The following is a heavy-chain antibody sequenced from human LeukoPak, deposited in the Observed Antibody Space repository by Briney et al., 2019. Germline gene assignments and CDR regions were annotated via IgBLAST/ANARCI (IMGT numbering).Heavy chain of an antibody. Sequence: SETLSLTCAVYGGSFSGYYWSWIRQPPGKGLEWIAEISHSGSTNYNPSLKSRVTISVDTSKNQFSLKLSSVTAADTAVYYCARGLGYCSSTSCYRGRANWFDPWGQGTLVTVSS. CDR1: GGSFSGYY. CDR3: ARGLGYCSSTSCYRGRANWFDP. J-gene: IGHJ5*02. V-gene: IGHV4-34*01. CDR2: ISHSGST. D-gene: IGHD2-2*01.